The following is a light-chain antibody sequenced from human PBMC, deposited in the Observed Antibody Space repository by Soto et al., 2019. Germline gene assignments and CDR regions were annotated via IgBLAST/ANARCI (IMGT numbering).Light chain of an antibody. V-gene: IGKV3-20*01. CDR1: QSVSSN. CDR2: GAS. J-gene: IGKJ1*01. Sequence: IVMAMSPSTVSVPPKERATLSCRASQSVSSNLAWYQQKPSQAPRLLIYGASSRATGIPDRFSGSGSGTDFTLTISRLEPEDFAVYFCHLSASLLWTFAEGTKVDNK. CDR3: HLSASLLWT.